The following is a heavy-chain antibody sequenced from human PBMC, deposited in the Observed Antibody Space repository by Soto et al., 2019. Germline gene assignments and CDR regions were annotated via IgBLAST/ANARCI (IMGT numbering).Heavy chain of an antibody. Sequence: PSETLSLTCAVYGGSFNGYFWTWIRQPTGKGLEWIGEINHSGNTNYSPSLKSRVTISLDTSKNQFSLKLSSVTAADTAVYYCARGLRDSSGYYHLHYFQHWGQGTLVTVSS. CDR1: GGSFNGYF. V-gene: IGHV4-34*01. CDR2: INHSGNT. CDR3: ARGLRDSSGYYHLHYFQH. J-gene: IGHJ1*01. D-gene: IGHD3-22*01.